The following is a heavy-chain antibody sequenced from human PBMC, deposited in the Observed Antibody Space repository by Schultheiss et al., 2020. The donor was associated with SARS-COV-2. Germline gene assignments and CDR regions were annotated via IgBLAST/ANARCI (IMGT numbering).Heavy chain of an antibody. J-gene: IGHJ4*02. D-gene: IGHD1-14*01. CDR3: AREPRSQYHFDH. CDR1: GGSISGYY. CDR2: MYTTGDA. Sequence: SETLSLTCTVSGGSISGYYWTWIRQPPGKAMEWIGYMYTTGDANYNPSLKSRVTMSLDTSKNQFSLKLNSVTAADTAVYYCAREPRSQYHFDHWGQGALVTVSS. V-gene: IGHV4-4*08.